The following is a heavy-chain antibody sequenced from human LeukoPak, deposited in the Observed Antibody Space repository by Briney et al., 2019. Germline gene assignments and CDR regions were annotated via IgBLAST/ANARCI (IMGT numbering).Heavy chain of an antibody. CDR3: ARSGVYYDFWSGPNMDV. J-gene: IGHJ6*04. D-gene: IGHD3-3*01. V-gene: IGHV3-21*01. CDR1: GFTFSSYS. Sequence: GGSLRLSCAASGFTFSSYSMNWVRQAPGKRLEWVSSISSSSSYIYYADSVKGRFTISRDNAKNSLYLQMNSLRAEDTAVYYCARSGVYYDFWSGPNMDVWGKGTTVTVSS. CDR2: ISSSSSYI.